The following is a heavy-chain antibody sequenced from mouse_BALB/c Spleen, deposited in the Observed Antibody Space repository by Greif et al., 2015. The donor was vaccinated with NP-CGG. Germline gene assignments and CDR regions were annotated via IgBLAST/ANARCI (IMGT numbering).Heavy chain of an antibody. CDR1: GYTFSSYW. J-gene: IGHJ2*01. CDR3: ARKITTVVATWYFDY. CDR2: ILPGSGST. D-gene: IGHD1-1*01. V-gene: IGHV1-9*01. Sequence: QVQLQQSGAELMKPGASVKISCKATGYTFSSYWIEWVKQRPGHGLEWIGEILPGSGSTNYNEKFKGKATFTADTSSNTAYMQLSSLTSEDSAVYYCARKITTVVATWYFDYWGQGTTLTVSS.